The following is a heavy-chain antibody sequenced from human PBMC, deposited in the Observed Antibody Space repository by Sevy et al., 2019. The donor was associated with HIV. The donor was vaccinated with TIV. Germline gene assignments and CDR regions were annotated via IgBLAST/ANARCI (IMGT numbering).Heavy chain of an antibody. J-gene: IGHJ6*02. CDR2: ISSSSSTI. D-gene: IGHD6-6*01. Sequence: GGSLRLSCAASGFTFSSYSMNWVRQAPGKGLEWVSYISSSSSTIYYADSVKGRFTISRDNAKNSLYLQMNSLRDEDTAVYYCARAVARHPKPYYYYGMDVWGQGTTVTVSS. CDR1: GFTFSSYS. CDR3: ARAVARHPKPYYYYGMDV. V-gene: IGHV3-48*02.